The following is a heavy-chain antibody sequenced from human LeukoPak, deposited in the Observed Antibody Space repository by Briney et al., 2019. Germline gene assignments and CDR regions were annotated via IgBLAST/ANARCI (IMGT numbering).Heavy chain of an antibody. CDR3: ARGWGGHGRSWGALDF. CDR2: IGTVADT. J-gene: IGHJ4*02. V-gene: IGHV3-13*01. Sequence: GGSLRLSCAASGFNFKNYDFHWVRQVAGKRLEWVAGIGTVADTFYPDSVMGRSTISRENAKNSFYLQMNSLRAGDTAVYYCARGWGGHGRSWGALDFWGQGILVTVSS. D-gene: IGHD3-16*01. CDR1: GFNFKNYD.